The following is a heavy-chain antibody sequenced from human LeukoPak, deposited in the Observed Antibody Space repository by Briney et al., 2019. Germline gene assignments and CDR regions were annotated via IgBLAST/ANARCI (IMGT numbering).Heavy chain of an antibody. Sequence: SRGSLRLPCAASGFTFSSYSMNWARQAPGTGLEWVSSLISSSSYIYYAETVKGRFTISRDNSKNSLYLEMNSLRAEDTAVYYCARDMGYYDCSGSFDYWGQGTLVTVSS. CDR3: ARDMGYYDCSGSFDY. CDR1: GFTFSSYS. D-gene: IGHD3-22*01. J-gene: IGHJ4*02. CDR2: LISSSSYI. V-gene: IGHV3-21*01.